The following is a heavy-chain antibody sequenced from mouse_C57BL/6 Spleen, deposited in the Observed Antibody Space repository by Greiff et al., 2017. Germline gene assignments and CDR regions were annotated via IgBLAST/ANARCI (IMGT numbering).Heavy chain of an antibody. Sequence: EVQVVESGGGLVQPGGSLSLSCAASGFTFTDYYMSWVRQPPGRALEWLGFIRNKANGYTTEYSASLKGRFTISRDNSQSILYLQMNALRAEDSATYYSGRYTASYGRAFDYWGQGTTLTVSS. J-gene: IGHJ2*01. CDR1: GFTFTDYY. CDR2: IRNKANGYTT. CDR3: GRYTASYGRAFDY. D-gene: IGHD1-1*01. V-gene: IGHV7-3*01.